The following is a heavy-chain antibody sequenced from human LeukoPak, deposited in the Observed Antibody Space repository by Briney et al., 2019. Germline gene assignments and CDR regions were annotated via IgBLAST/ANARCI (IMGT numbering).Heavy chain of an antibody. CDR2: INPNSGGT. J-gene: IGHJ4*02. Sequence: AASVKVSCKASGYTFTGYYMHWVRQAPGQGLEWMGWINPNSGGTNYAQKFQGRVTMTRDTSISTAYMELSRLRSDDTAVYYCARDLTVLRFLEWLWWGQGTLVTVSS. V-gene: IGHV1-2*02. D-gene: IGHD3-3*01. CDR3: ARDLTVLRFLEWLW. CDR1: GYTFTGYY.